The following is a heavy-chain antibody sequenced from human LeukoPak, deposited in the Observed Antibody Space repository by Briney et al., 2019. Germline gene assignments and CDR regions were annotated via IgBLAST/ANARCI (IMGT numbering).Heavy chain of an antibody. J-gene: IGHJ3*01. CDR1: GFTFNIYW. CDR3: APHCSSASCPDY. CDR2: INQDGSEK. V-gene: IGHV3-7*01. D-gene: IGHD2-2*01. Sequence: GGSLRLSCAASGFTFNIYWMSWVRQTPGKGLEWVANINQDGSEKYYVDSVKGRFTISRDNARNSLYLQMNSLRTEDTSVYYCAPHCSSASCPDYWGQGTMVTVSS.